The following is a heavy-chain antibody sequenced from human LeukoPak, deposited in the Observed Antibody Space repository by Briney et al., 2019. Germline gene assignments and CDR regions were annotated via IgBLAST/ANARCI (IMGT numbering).Heavy chain of an antibody. CDR2: ISYDGSNK. CDR1: GFTFSVSV. V-gene: IGHV3-30*14. CDR3: ARSPFLGYFDY. J-gene: IGHJ4*02. Sequence: GGSLRLSCAASGFTFSVSVMNWVRQAPGKGLEWVAVISYDGSNKYYADSVKGRFTISRDNSKNTVYLQMNRLRAEDTAVYYCARSPFLGYFDYWGQGTLVSVSS.